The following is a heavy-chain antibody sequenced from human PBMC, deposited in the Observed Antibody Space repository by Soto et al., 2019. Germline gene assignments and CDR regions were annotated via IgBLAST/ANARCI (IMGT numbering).Heavy chain of an antibody. D-gene: IGHD6-6*01. CDR3: AKDRVAARGYYYYGMDV. CDR1: GFTFSSYA. V-gene: IGHV3-23*01. Sequence: PGGSLRLSCAASGFTFSSYAMSWVRQAPGKGLEWVSAISGSGGSTYYADSVKGRFTISRDDSKNTLYLQMNSLRAEDTAVYYCAKDRVAARGYYYYGMDVWGQGTTVTISS. J-gene: IGHJ6*02. CDR2: ISGSGGST.